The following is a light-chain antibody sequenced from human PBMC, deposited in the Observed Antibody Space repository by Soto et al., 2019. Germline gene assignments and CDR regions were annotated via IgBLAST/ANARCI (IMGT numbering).Light chain of an antibody. V-gene: IGLV2-14*01. J-gene: IGLJ1*01. CDR1: SSDVGGYNY. CDR3: SSHXSYXTRV. Sequence: QSALTQPASVSGSPGQSIAISCTGTSSDVGGYNYVSWYQQHPGKAPKLMIHEVSNRPSGISDRFSGSKSGXXXSXTXXGXXXDDXAXYXCSSHXSYXTRVF. CDR2: EVS.